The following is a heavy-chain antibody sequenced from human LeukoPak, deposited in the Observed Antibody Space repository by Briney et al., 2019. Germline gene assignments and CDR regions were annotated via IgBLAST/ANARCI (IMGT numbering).Heavy chain of an antibody. V-gene: IGHV3-9*01. D-gene: IGHD5-12*01. CDR3: AKGKDGYNHGFQH. CDR2: ISWNSGSI. CDR1: GFTFDDYA. Sequence: GRSLRFSCAASGFTFDDYAMPWVRQAPGKGLEWVSGISWNSGSIGYADSVKGRFTISRDNAKNSLYLQMNSLRAEDTALYYCAKGKDGYNHGFQHWGQGTLVTVSS. J-gene: IGHJ1*01.